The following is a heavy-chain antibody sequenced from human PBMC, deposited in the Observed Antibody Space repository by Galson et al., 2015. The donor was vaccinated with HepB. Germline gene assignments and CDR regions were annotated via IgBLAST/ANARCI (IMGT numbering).Heavy chain of an antibody. V-gene: IGHV3-15*01. D-gene: IGHD6-19*01. CDR3: TTVGWDYYYYYGMDV. CDR1: GFTFSNTW. CDR2: IKSKTDGGTT. J-gene: IGHJ6*02. Sequence: SLRLSCAASGFTFSNTWMSWVRQAPGKGLEWVGRIKSKTDGGTTDYAAPVKGRFTISRDDSKNTLYLQMNSLKTEDTAVYYCTTVGWDYYYYYGMDVWGQGTTVTVSS.